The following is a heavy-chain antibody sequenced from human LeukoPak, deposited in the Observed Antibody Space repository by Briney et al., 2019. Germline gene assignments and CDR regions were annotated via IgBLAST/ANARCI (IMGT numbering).Heavy chain of an antibody. Sequence: GGSLRLSCAASGFTFSSYGMHWDRQAPGKGLEWVAVIWYDGSNKYYADSVKGRFTIYRDNSKNTMYLQMNSLRAEDTAVYYCARPTYSGSYYWFDYWGQGTLVTVSS. J-gene: IGHJ4*02. CDR1: GFTFSSYG. V-gene: IGHV3-33*01. CDR2: IWYDGSNK. CDR3: ARPTYSGSYYWFDY. D-gene: IGHD1-26*01.